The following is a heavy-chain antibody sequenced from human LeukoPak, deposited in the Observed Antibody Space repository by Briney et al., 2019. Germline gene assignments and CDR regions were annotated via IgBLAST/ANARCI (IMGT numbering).Heavy chain of an antibody. CDR3: AKLTRGYCSSTACPNWFDP. D-gene: IGHD2-2*01. V-gene: IGHV3-23*01. Sequence: LRGGSLRLSCAASVFTFSSYAMSWVRHAPGEGLEWVSAISDSDGTTYYADSVKGRFTISRDNSKNTLYLQMNSLRGEDTAVYYCAKLTRGYCSSTACPNWFDPWGQGTLVSAS. J-gene: IGHJ5*02. CDR1: VFTFSSYA. CDR2: ISDSDGTT.